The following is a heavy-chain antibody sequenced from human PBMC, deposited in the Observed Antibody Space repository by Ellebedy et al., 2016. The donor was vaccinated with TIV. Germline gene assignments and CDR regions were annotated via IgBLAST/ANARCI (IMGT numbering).Heavy chain of an antibody. CDR3: ARDGGGRTFDY. CDR2: IYTSVST. Sequence: SETLSLXXTVSGDSISDYYWSWIRQAAGRGLEWIGRIYTSVSTSVSTSYNPSLKSRVIMSLDMSKNQLSLELTSVTAADTAVYYCARDGGGRTFDYWGPGTLIAVSS. V-gene: IGHV4-4*07. CDR1: GDSISDYY. J-gene: IGHJ4*02. D-gene: IGHD3-16*01.